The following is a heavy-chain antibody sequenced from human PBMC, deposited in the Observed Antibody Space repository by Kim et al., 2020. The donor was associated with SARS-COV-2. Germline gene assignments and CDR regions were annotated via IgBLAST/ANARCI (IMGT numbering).Heavy chain of an antibody. J-gene: IGHJ4*02. CDR3: ARGVPNYYGSGSYYSYYFDY. Sequence: SETLSLTCAVYGGSFSGYYWSWIRQPPGKGLEWIGEINHSGSTNYNPSLKSRVTISVDTSKNQFSLKLSSVTAADTAVYYCARGVPNYYGSGSYYSYYFDYWGQGTLVTVSS. D-gene: IGHD3-10*01. V-gene: IGHV4-34*01. CDR2: INHSGST. CDR1: GGSFSGYY.